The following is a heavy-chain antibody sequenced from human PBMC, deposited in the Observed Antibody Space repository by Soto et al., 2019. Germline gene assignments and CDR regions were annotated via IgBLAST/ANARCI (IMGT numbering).Heavy chain of an antibody. CDR1: GYSFTDYW. CDR3: ARQADYNILTGYFYYFDY. CDR2: IYPGDSDA. J-gene: IGHJ4*02. Sequence: GESLKISCKSSGYSFTDYWIGWVRQMPGKGLEWMGIIYPGDSDARYSPSFQGQVTISVDASINTAFLRWNSLTASDTAMYYCARQADYNILTGYFYYFDYWGQGSLVTVSS. V-gene: IGHV5-51*01. D-gene: IGHD3-9*01.